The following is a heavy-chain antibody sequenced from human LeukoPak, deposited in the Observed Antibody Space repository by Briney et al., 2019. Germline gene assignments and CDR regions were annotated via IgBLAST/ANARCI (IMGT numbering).Heavy chain of an antibody. V-gene: IGHV3-23*01. J-gene: IGHJ3*02. D-gene: IGHD6-6*01. CDR1: GFTFSSYA. CDR3: ARVPYSSSPDVHHAFDI. CDR2: ISGSGGST. Sequence: AGGSLRLSCAASGFTFSSYAMSWVRQAPGKGLEWVSAISGSGGSTYYADSVKGRFTISRDNAKNSLYLQMNSLRAEDTAVYYCARVPYSSSPDVHHAFDIWGQGTMVTVSS.